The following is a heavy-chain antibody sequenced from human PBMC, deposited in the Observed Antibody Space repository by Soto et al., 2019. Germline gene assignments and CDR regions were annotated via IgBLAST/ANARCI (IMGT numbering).Heavy chain of an antibody. J-gene: IGHJ4*02. CDR1: GGSITSDNYC. CDR2: IYYSGRT. V-gene: IGHV4-31*03. D-gene: IGHD3-10*01. CDR3: ARDGDYFGSGSPPLLSK. Sequence: QVQLQESGPGLVMPSQTLSLTCTVSGGSITSDNYCWTWIRQHPVKGLEWMGHIYYSGRTSYNPSLTSRVTKSIDTSKNQFSLKLTSVTAADTAVYYCARDGDYFGSGSPPLLSKWGQGTLVTVSS.